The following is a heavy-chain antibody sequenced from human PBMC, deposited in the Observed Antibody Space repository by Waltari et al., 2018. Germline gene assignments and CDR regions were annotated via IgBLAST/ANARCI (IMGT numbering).Heavy chain of an antibody. Sequence: QVQLVESGGGVVQPGGSLTLSCAASGFTFSMYGMHWVRQPPGKGLEWVAFIRDDGKSEHYGDSVRGRFTISRDNSKTTVYLQMNSLRPEDTAVYYCAKDKADWFDPRGQGTQVTVTS. D-gene: IGHD6-13*01. J-gene: IGHJ5*02. CDR3: AKDKADWFDP. CDR1: GFTFSMYG. CDR2: IRDDGKSE. V-gene: IGHV3-30*02.